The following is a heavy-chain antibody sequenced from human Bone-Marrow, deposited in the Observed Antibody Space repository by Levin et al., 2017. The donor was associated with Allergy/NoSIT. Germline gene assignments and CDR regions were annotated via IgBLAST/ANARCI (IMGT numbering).Heavy chain of an antibody. CDR3: ANPGSRYDSSGYLAY. D-gene: IGHD3-22*01. J-gene: IGHJ4*02. CDR2: ISYDGSNK. Sequence: LSLTCAASGFTFSSYGMHWVRQAPGKGLEWGAVISYDGSNKYYADSVKGRFTISRDNSKTTLYLQMNSLRAEDTAVYYCANPGSRYDSSGYLAYWGQGTLVTVSS. CDR1: GFTFSSYG. V-gene: IGHV3-30*18.